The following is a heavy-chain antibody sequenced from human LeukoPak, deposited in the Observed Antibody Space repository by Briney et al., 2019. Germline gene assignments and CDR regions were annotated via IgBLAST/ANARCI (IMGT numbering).Heavy chain of an antibody. CDR2: ISYDGSNK. Sequence: GGSLRLSCAASGFTFSSYAMHWVRQAPGEGLEWVAVISYDGSNKYYADSVKGRFTISRDNSKSTLYLQMNSLRAEDTAVYYCARDRTDDYDVNLDYWGQGTLVTVSS. J-gene: IGHJ4*02. D-gene: IGHD5-12*01. CDR1: GFTFSSYA. V-gene: IGHV3-30-3*01. CDR3: ARDRTDDYDVNLDY.